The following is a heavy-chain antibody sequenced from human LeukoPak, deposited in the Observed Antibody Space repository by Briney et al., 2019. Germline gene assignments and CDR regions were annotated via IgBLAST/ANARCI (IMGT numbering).Heavy chain of an antibody. CDR1: GYTFTSYY. Sequence: ASVKVSCKASGYTFTSYYMHWVRQAPGQGLEWMGIINPSGGSTSYAQKFQGRVTMTRDTSTSTAYMELSSLRSDDTAVYFCANNIRGANIWGYFDDWGQGTLVTVSS. V-gene: IGHV1-46*01. CDR2: INPSGGST. CDR3: ANNIRGANIWGYFDD. D-gene: IGHD3-16*01. J-gene: IGHJ4*02.